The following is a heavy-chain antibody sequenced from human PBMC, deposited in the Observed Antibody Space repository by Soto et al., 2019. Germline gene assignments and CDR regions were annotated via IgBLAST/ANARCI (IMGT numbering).Heavy chain of an antibody. V-gene: IGHV4-34*01. CDR2: ITRSGGT. CDR3: ARDGYLYGSFDY. CDR1: GGSFSGYY. Sequence: QVQLQQWGAGLLKPSETLSLTCGFHGGSFSGYYWSWIRQTPGKGLEWIGEITRSGGTNYNPSLMSRXXIXVXXSKRQFSLRMNSVTAADTAAYYCARDGYLYGSFDYWGQGTLVTVSS. D-gene: IGHD5-18*01. J-gene: IGHJ4*02.